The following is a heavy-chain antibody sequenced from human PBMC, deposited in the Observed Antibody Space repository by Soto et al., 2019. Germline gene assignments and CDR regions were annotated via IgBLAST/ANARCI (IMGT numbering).Heavy chain of an antibody. J-gene: IGHJ6*02. D-gene: IGHD6-19*01. V-gene: IGHV4-38-2*02. CDR2: IYHSGST. Sequence: SETLSLTCAVSGYSISSGYYWGWIRQPPGKGLEWIGSIYHSGSTYYNPSLKSRVTISVDTSKNQFSLKLSSVTAADTAVYYCAREAGIAVAGQRHYYYYYGMDVWGQGTTVTVYS. CDR3: AREAGIAVAGQRHYYYYYGMDV. CDR1: GYSISSGYY.